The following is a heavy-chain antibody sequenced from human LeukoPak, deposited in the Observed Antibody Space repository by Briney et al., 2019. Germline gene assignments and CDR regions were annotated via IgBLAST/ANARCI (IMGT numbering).Heavy chain of an antibody. CDR2: IYYSGST. CDR3: AREYCSGGSCYWDYYYYMDV. CDR1: GGSISSYY. V-gene: IGHV4-59*12. Sequence: SETLSLTCTVSGGSISSYYWSWIRQPPGKGLEWIGYIYYSGSTNYNPSLKSRVTISVDTSKNQFSLKLSSVTAADTAVYYCAREYCSGGSCYWDYYYYMDVWGKGTTVTISS. J-gene: IGHJ6*03. D-gene: IGHD2-15*01.